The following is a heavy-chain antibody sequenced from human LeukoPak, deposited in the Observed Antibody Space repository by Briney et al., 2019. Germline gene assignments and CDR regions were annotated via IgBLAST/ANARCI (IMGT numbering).Heavy chain of an antibody. J-gene: IGHJ4*02. D-gene: IGHD1-26*01. V-gene: IGHV3-74*01. CDR2: INGDGTTT. CDR3: ARRWYTGTYYYFDL. CDR1: GFTLSTHW. Sequence: GGSLRLSCAASGFTLSTHWMHWVRQAPGKGLVWVSRINGDGTTTSYADSVKGRFTISRVNAKSTLYLEMDSLRAEDTAIYYCARRWYTGTYYYFDLWGQGALVTVSS.